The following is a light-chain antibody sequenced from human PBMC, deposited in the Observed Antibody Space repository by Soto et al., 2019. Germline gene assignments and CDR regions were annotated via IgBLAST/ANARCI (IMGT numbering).Light chain of an antibody. V-gene: IGKV3-11*01. J-gene: IGKJ2*01. CDR2: DAS. CDR3: EQRSNCPPYT. CDR1: KSVSSC. Sequence: EIVLTQSPATLSLSPGERATLSCRASKSVSSCLAWYQQKPVQAHRLLIYDASNRATGIPARFSGSGSGTDFTLSISTVKPDNFAVYDCEQRSNCPPYTFGQGTKLEIK.